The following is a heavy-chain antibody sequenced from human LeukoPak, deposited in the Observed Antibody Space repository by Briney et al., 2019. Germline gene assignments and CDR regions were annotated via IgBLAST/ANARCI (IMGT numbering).Heavy chain of an antibody. CDR1: TGSINGYF. J-gene: IGHJ4*02. Sequence: PSETLSLTCTVSTGSINGYFWNWIRQPPGKGLEWIGYIYYSGSTNYNPSLKSRVTISVDTSKNQFSLKLSSVTAADTAVYYCARVRDATITLGEFDYWGQGTLVTVSS. CDR2: IYYSGST. D-gene: IGHD5-24*01. CDR3: ARVRDATITLGEFDY. V-gene: IGHV4-59*01.